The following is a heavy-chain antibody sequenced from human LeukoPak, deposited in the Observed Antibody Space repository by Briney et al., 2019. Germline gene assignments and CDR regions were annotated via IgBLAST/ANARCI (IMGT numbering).Heavy chain of an antibody. D-gene: IGHD6-13*01. CDR2: IIPILGIA. V-gene: IGHV1-69*10. CDR3: ARDPGSSWTLVYYYYYGMDV. CDR1: GGTFSSYA. Sequence: SVKVSCEASGGTFSSYAISWLRQAPGQGLEWMGGIIPILGIANYAHKFQGRVTITADKSTSTAYLELSSLRSEDTAMYDCARDPGSSWTLVYYYYYGMDVWGQGTTVTVSS. J-gene: IGHJ6*02.